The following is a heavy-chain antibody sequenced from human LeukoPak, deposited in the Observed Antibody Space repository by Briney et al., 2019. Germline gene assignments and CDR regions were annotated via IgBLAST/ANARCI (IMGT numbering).Heavy chain of an antibody. CDR2: ISDSGGST. J-gene: IGHJ4*02. CDR1: GFTFSSYA. CDR3: AKGSSAGRPYYFDY. D-gene: IGHD3-10*01. V-gene: IGHV3-23*01. Sequence: GGSLRLSCAASGFTFSSYAMSWVRQAPGKGLEWVSSISDSGGSTYHADSVKGRFTISRDNSKNTLYLQMNSLRAEDTAMYYCAKGSSAGRPYYFDYWGQGTLVTVSS.